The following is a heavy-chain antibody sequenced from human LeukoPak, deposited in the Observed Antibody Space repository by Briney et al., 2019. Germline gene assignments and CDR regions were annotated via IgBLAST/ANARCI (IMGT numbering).Heavy chain of an antibody. J-gene: IGHJ5*02. CDR1: GYTFTGYY. CDR2: INPNSGGT. CDR3: ARDPHCSSTSCYNNWFDP. D-gene: IGHD2-2*02. Sequence: GASVKVSCKASGYTFTGYYMHWVRQAPGQGLEWMGWINPNSGGTNYARKFQGRVTMTRDASISTAYMELSRLRSDDTAVYDCARDPHCSSTSCYNNWFDPWGKGILVTVSS. V-gene: IGHV1-2*02.